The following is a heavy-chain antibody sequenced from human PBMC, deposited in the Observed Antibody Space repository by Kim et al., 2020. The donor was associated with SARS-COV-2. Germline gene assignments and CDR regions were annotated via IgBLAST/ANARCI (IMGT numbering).Heavy chain of an antibody. D-gene: IGHD3-22*01. CDR3: ASFPPSTVSNYYDSSGYYSGGLDY. Sequence: SVKVSCKASGGTFSSYAISWVRQAPGQGLEWMGGIIPIFGTANYAQKFQGRVTITADESTSTAYMELSSLRSEDTAVYYCASFPPSTVSNYYDSSGYYSGGLDYWGQGTLVTVSS. CDR1: GGTFSSYA. J-gene: IGHJ4*02. V-gene: IGHV1-69*13. CDR2: IIPIFGTA.